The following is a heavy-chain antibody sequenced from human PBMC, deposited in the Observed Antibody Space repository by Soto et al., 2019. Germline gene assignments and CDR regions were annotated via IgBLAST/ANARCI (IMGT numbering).Heavy chain of an antibody. D-gene: IGHD2-15*01. CDR1: GGTFGSYA. V-gene: IGHV1-69*01. CDR2: IIPIFGTA. Sequence: QVQLVQSGAEVKKPGSSVKVSCKASGGTFGSYAISWVRQAPGQGLEWMGGIIPIFGTANYAQKFQGRVTITADESTSTAHMELSSLRSEDTAVYYCARDYGHDCSGGSCYFYFWGQGTLVTVSS. J-gene: IGHJ4*02. CDR3: ARDYGHDCSGGSCYFYF.